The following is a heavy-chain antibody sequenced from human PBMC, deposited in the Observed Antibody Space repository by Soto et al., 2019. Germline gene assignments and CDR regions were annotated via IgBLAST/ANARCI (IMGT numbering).Heavy chain of an antibody. J-gene: IGHJ4*01. Sequence: PGGSLRLSCAASGFTFDDYAMHWVRQASGKGLEWVGRIRSKPNNYATAYAASVKGRFSISRDDSKNTAYLQMNSLKTEDTAVYYCTRHVSDFWGQGTLVTVSS. CDR2: IRSKPNNYAT. V-gene: IGHV3-73*01. CDR3: TRHVSDF. CDR1: GFTFDDYA. D-gene: IGHD3-3*01.